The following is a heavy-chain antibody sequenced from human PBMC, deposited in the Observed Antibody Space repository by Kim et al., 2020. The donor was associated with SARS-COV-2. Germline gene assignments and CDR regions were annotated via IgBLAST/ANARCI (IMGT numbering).Heavy chain of an antibody. CDR3: ARGAYDTTGYRRYYFDY. CDR1: GGSMRSYY. D-gene: IGHD3-22*01. CDR2: NYHSGST. Sequence: SETLSLTCTVSGGSMRSYYWSWIRQPPGKGLEWIGYNYHSGSTNYNPSLKSRVTISVDTSKNQFSLNLRSVTAADTAVYYCARGAYDTTGYRRYYFDYW. V-gene: IGHV4-59*01. J-gene: IGHJ4*01.